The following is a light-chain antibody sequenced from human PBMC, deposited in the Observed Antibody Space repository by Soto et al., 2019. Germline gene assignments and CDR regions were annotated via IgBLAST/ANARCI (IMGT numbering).Light chain of an antibody. J-gene: IGKJ4*01. CDR2: DAS. CDR3: QQRSNWPPVT. CDR1: QSVLSY. Sequence: EIVLTQSPATLSLSPGERATLSCRARQSVLSYLAWSPQKPGQAPRLLIYDASNRATGIPARFSGSGSGTDFTLTISSREPEDFAFYYCQQRSNWPPVTCGGGTKVEIK. V-gene: IGKV3-11*01.